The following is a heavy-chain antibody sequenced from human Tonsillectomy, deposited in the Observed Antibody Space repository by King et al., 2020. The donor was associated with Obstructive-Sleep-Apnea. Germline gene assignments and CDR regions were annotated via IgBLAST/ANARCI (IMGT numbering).Heavy chain of an antibody. CDR3: AKDPDYDILTGYGDGMDV. CDR1: GFTFSSYA. CDR2: ISGSGGST. V-gene: IGHV3-23*04. D-gene: IGHD3-9*01. J-gene: IGHJ6*02. Sequence: VQLVESGGGLVQPGGSLRLSCAASGFTFSSYAMSWVRQAPGKGLECISVISGSGGSTYYADSVKGRFTISRDNSKNTLYLQMNSLRAEDTAVYYCAKDPDYDILTGYGDGMDVWGQGTTVTVSS.